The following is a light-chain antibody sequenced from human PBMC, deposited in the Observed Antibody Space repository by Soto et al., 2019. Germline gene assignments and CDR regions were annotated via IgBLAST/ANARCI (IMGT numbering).Light chain of an antibody. CDR1: SSNIGTSS. J-gene: IGLJ1*01. Sequence: QSALTQPPSASGTPGQTVTISCSGSSSNIGTSSVHWYKHLPGTAPKPLIYTNDQRPSGVPDRFSGSKSGTSASLAISGLQSEDVSDYYCAVWDDSLNVHVFVAGTEVTV. CDR3: AVWDDSLNVHV. CDR2: TND. V-gene: IGLV1-44*01.